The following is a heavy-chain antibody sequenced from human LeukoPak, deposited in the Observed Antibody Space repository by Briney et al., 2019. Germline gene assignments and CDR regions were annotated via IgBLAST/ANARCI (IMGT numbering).Heavy chain of an antibody. CDR3: AKRQRGSTYGTADY. Sequence: GGSLRLSCAVSGFTFSSYAMSWVRQAPGKGLEWVSVISGSGGTTYYADSVKGRFTISRDNSKNTLYVQMNSLRAEDTAVYFCAKRQRGSTYGTADYWGQGTLVTVSS. CDR1: GFTFSSYA. D-gene: IGHD5-18*01. V-gene: IGHV3-23*01. J-gene: IGHJ4*02. CDR2: ISGSGGTT.